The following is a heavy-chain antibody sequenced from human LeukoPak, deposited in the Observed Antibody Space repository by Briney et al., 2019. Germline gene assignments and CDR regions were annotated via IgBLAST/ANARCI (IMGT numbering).Heavy chain of an antibody. D-gene: IGHD2-15*01. V-gene: IGHV4-39*07. J-gene: IGHJ4*02. CDR1: GGSISSSSYY. CDR3: ARDMTGNTPGYDY. Sequence: SETLSLTCTVSGGSISSSSYYWGWIRQPPGKGLEWIGSIYYSGSTYYNPSLKSRVTISVDTSKNQFSLKLSSVTAADTAVYYCARDMTGNTPGYDYWGQGTLVTVSS. CDR2: IYYSGST.